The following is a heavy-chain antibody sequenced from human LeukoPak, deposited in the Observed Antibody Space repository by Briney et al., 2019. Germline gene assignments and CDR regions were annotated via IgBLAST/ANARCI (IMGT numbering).Heavy chain of an antibody. Sequence: GGSLRLSCEASGFSFTNFAMAWIRQAPGKGLEWVSSISNSGLSIYYADSVKGRFTISRDSAKKSLFLQMNSLRAEDTAMYYCARGRYFDYLLTFWGQGTLLTVSS. CDR2: ISNSGLSI. D-gene: IGHD3-9*01. J-gene: IGHJ1*01. CDR1: GFSFTNFA. CDR3: ARGRYFDYLLTF. V-gene: IGHV3-21*04.